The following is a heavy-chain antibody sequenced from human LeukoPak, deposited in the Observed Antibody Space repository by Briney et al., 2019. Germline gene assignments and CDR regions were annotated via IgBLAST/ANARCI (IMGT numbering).Heavy chain of an antibody. Sequence: ASVKVSCKASGYTFTSYYMHWVRQAPGQGLEWIGIINPSGGSTSYAQKFQGRVTMTRDTSTSTVYMELSSLRSEDTAVYYCARDHHYDILTGYSPGYFDLWGRGTLVTVSS. D-gene: IGHD3-9*01. CDR3: ARDHHYDILTGYSPGYFDL. CDR1: GYTFTSYY. V-gene: IGHV1-46*01. J-gene: IGHJ2*01. CDR2: INPSGGST.